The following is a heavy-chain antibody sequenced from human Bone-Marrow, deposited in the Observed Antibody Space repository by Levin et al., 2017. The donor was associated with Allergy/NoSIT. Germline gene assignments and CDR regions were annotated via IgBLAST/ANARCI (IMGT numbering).Heavy chain of an antibody. CDR2: IKQDGSEK. CDR1: GFTFSSYW. J-gene: IGHJ4*02. D-gene: IGHD6-6*01. CDR3: ARAILAAHLKDY. V-gene: IGHV3-7*01. Sequence: SCVASGFTFSSYWMSWVRQAPGKGLEWVANIKQDGSEKYYVGSVKGRFTISRDNAKNSLYLQMNSLRAEDTAVYYCARAILAAHLKDYWGQGTLVTVSS.